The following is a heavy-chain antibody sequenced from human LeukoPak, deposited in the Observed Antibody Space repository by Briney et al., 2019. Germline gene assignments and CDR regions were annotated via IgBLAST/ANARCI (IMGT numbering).Heavy chain of an antibody. CDR2: TYYRSKWYN. D-gene: IGHD6-6*01. Sequence: SQTLSLTCAISGDSVSSDSATWNWIRQSPSRGLEWLGRTYYRSKWYNDYAVSVKGRITINPDTSKNQFTLQLNSVTPEDTAVYYCARTAYTSSSAPGYWGQGTLVTVSS. CDR3: ARTAYTSSSAPGY. J-gene: IGHJ4*02. CDR1: GDSVSSDSAT. V-gene: IGHV6-1*01.